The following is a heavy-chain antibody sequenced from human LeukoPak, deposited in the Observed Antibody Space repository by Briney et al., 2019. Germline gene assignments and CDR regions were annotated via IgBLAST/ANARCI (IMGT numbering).Heavy chain of an antibody. D-gene: IGHD3-9*01. CDR3: VSGRDLLTGNEY. CDR2: IYYSGST. J-gene: IGHJ4*02. Sequence: SETLSLTCTVSGGSISSSSYYWGWIRQPPGKGLEWIGSIYYSGSTNYNPSLKSRVTMSVDTSKNQFSLKLTSVTAADTAVYYCVSGRDLLTGNEYWGQGSLVTVSS. CDR1: GGSISSSSYY. V-gene: IGHV4-39*07.